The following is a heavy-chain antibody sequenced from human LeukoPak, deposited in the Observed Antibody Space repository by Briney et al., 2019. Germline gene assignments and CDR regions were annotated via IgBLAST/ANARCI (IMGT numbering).Heavy chain of an antibody. CDR3: ARIPRYCTNGVCHTKLYYFDY. D-gene: IGHD2-8*01. V-gene: IGHV4-34*01. Sequence: SETLSLTCAVYGGSFSGYYLSWIRQPPGKGLEWIGEIYYSGSTYYNPSLKSRVTISVDTSKNQFSLKLSSVTAADTAVYYCARIPRYCTNGVCHTKLYYFDYWGQGTLVTVSS. CDR2: IYYSGST. J-gene: IGHJ4*02. CDR1: GGSFSGYY.